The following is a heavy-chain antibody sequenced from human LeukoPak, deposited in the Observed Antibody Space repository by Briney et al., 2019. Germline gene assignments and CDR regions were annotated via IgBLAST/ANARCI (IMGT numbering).Heavy chain of an antibody. CDR3: AKDFGFGESGYYYGMDV. D-gene: IGHD3-10*01. Sequence: PGGALRLSCAASGFTFDDYTMHWVRQAPGKGLEWVSLISWDGGSTYHADSVKGRFTTSRDNSKNSLYLQMNSLRTEHTALYYCAKDFGFGESGYYYGMDVWGQGTTVTVSS. J-gene: IGHJ6*02. CDR1: GFTFDDYT. V-gene: IGHV3-43*01. CDR2: ISWDGGST.